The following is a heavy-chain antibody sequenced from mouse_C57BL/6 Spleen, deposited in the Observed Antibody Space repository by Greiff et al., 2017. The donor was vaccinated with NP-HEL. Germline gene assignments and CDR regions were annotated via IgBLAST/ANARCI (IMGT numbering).Heavy chain of an antibody. CDR1: GFSFNTYA. D-gene: IGHD4-1*02. CDR2: IRSKSNNYAT. Sequence: DVKLVESGGGLVQPKGSLKLSCAASGFSFNTYAMNWVRQAPGQGLEWVARIRSKSNNYATYYADSVKDRFTISRDDSESMLYLQMNNLKTEDTAMYYCVRQPTGTGFDYWGQGTTLTVSS. J-gene: IGHJ2*01. CDR3: VRQPTGTGFDY. V-gene: IGHV10-1*01.